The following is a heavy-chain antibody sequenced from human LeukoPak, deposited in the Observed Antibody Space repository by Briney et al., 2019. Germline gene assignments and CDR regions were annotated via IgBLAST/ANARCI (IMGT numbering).Heavy chain of an antibody. D-gene: IGHD3-3*01. CDR3: VRDFRFLEDY. CDR1: GFIFSYYG. J-gene: IGHJ4*02. CDR2: TRNDGGDK. Sequence: PGGPLRLSCAASGFIFSYYGMHWVRQAPGKGLEWVAFTRNDGGDKYYADFVMGRFTISSDNSKTALYLQMNSLRAQDTAVYYCVRDFRFLEDYWGQGTLVTVSS. V-gene: IGHV3-30*02.